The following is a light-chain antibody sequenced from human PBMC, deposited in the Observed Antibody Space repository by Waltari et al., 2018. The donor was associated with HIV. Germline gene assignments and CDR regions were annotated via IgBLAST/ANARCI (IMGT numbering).Light chain of an antibody. Sequence: QSVLTQPPSASGTPGQRVTISCSGSSSNIGSDFVYWYQQLPGTAPKLLSYSNDQRPSGVPDRFSGSKSGTSAALAISGLPSEDEADYYCTTWDSSVTAWVFGGGTKLTVL. CDR3: TTWDSSVTAWV. CDR1: SSNIGSDF. J-gene: IGLJ3*02. CDR2: SND. V-gene: IGLV1-47*02.